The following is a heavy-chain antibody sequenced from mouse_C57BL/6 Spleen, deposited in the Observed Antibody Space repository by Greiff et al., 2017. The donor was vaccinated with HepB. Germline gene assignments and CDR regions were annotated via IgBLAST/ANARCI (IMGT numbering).Heavy chain of an antibody. CDR3: AREGAEGYGSSPYFDV. CDR2: IDPNSGGT. J-gene: IGHJ1*03. CDR1: AYTFTSYW. D-gene: IGHD1-1*01. Sequence: QVQLQQPGAELVKPGASVKLSCKASAYTFTSYWMHWVKQRPGRGLEWIGRIDPNSGGTKYNEKFKSKATLTVDKPSSTAYMQLSSLTSEDSAVYYCAREGAEGYGSSPYFDVWGTGTTVTVSS. V-gene: IGHV1-72*01.